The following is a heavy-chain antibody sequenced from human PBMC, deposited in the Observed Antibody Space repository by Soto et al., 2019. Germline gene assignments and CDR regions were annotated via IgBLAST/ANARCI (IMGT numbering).Heavy chain of an antibody. CDR2: INAGNGNT. CDR3: ARDDSGFSGSHYIDYFNY. CDR1: GYTFTSYA. J-gene: IGHJ4*02. V-gene: IGHV1-3*01. D-gene: IGHD1-26*01. Sequence: ASVKVSCKASGYTFTSYAMNWVRQAPGQRLEWMGWINAGNGNTKYSQKFQGRVTITRDTSASTAYMQLSSLTSEDTAVYYCARDDSGFSGSHYIDYFNYWGQGALVTVSS.